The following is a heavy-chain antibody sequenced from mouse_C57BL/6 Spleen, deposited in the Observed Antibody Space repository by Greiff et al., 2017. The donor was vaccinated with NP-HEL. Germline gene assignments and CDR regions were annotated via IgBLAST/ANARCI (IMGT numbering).Heavy chain of an antibody. D-gene: IGHD2-4*01. V-gene: IGHV1-69*01. J-gene: IGHJ4*01. CDR1: GYTFTSYW. CDR3: ARRGVYDYDVGYYAMDY. Sequence: QVQLQQPGAELVMPGASVKLSCKASGYTFTSYWMHWVKQRPGQGLEWIGEIDPSDSYTNYNQKFKGKSTLTVDKSSSTAYMQLSSLTSEDSAVYYCARRGVYDYDVGYYAMDYWGQGTSVTVSS. CDR2: IDPSDSYT.